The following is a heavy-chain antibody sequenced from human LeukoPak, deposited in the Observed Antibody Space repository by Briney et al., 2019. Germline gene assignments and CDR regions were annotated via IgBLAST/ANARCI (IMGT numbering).Heavy chain of an antibody. D-gene: IGHD2-2*02. CDR1: GYTFTSYG. CDR2: ISAYNGNT. Sequence: ASVKVSCKASGYTFTSYGISWVRQAPGQGVEWMGWISAYNGNTNYAQKLQGRVTMTTDTSTSTAYMELRSLRSDDTAVYYCARGGWGIVVVPAAIDYWGQGTLVTVSS. V-gene: IGHV1-18*01. J-gene: IGHJ4*02. CDR3: ARGGWGIVVVPAAIDY.